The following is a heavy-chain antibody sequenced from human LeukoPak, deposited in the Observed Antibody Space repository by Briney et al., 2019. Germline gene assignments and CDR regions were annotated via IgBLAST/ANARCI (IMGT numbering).Heavy chain of an antibody. CDR3: AKDMGYCSSTSCYGRVSYYYYGMDV. CDR1: GFTFDDYA. V-gene: IGHV3-9*01. Sequence: GGSLRLSCAASGFTFDDYAMHWVRHAPGKGLEWVSGISWNSGSIGYADSVKGRFTISRDNAKNSLYLQMNSLRAEDTALYYCAKDMGYCSSTSCYGRVSYYYYGMDVWGQGTTVTVSS. CDR2: ISWNSGSI. D-gene: IGHD2-2*01. J-gene: IGHJ6*02.